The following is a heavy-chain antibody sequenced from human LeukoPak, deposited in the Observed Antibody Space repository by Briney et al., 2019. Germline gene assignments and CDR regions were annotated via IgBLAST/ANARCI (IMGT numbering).Heavy chain of an antibody. J-gene: IGHJ4*02. D-gene: IGHD3-16*02. CDR3: ARCDYDYVWGSYRYDY. V-gene: IGHV1-8*01. CDR2: MNPNSGNT. Sequence: GASVKVSCKASGYTFTSYDINWVRQATGQGLEWMGWMNPNSGNTGYAQKFQGRVTMTRNTSISTAYMELSSLRSEDTAVYYCARCDYDYVWGSYRYDYWGQGTLVIVSS. CDR1: GYTFTSYD.